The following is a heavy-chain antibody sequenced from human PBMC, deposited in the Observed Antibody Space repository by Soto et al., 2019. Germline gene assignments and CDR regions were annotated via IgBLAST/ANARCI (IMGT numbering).Heavy chain of an antibody. CDR1: GDSITNVDYY. CDR3: ARVMVRYYYGMDV. V-gene: IGHV4-30-4*01. CDR2: IYYSGST. J-gene: IGHJ6*02. D-gene: IGHD3-10*01. Sequence: QVQLQESGPGLVKPSQTLSLTCTVSGDSITNVDYYWGWIRQPPGKGMEWIGYIYYSGSTYYNPAFQSRVSTAVVTSKNQFPLNLTSVTATDTAVYFCARVMVRYYYGMDVWGQGTTVTVSS.